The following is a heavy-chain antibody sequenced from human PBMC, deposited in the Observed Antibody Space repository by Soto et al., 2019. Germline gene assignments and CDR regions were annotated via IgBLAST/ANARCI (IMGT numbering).Heavy chain of an antibody. D-gene: IGHD1-1*01. CDR2: IKSKAEGGAR. CDR3: VEGWNDF. Sequence: EVQMVQSWGDLVKPGGSLRLSCVTSGFMFSSAWMSWVRQAPGKGLEWVARIKSKAEGGARDYAAPVKGRFTISRDDSKNTVYLQMNSLRAEDTAVYYCVEGWNDFWGQGTLVTVSS. J-gene: IGHJ4*02. CDR1: GFMFSSAW. V-gene: IGHV3-15*01.